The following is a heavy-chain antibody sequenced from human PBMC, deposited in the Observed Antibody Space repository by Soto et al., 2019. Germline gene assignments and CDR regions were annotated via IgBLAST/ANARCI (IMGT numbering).Heavy chain of an antibody. Sequence: ASVKVSCKASGYTFTSSYMHWVRQAPGQGLEWMGIINPSGGSTSYAQKFQGRVTMTRDTSTSTVYMELSSLRSEDTAVYYCARGRYYDSSGYYPYYFDYWGQGTLVTVSS. J-gene: IGHJ4*02. D-gene: IGHD3-22*01. CDR1: GYTFTSSY. CDR2: INPSGGST. CDR3: ARGRYYDSSGYYPYYFDY. V-gene: IGHV1-46*01.